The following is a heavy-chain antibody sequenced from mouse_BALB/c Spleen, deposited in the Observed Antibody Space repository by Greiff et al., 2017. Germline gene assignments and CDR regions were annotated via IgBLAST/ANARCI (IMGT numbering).Heavy chain of an antibody. D-gene: IGHD2-3*01. CDR1: GYTFTGYW. V-gene: IGHV1-74*01. CDR3: ASQLQRWSMDY. CDR2: IDPYDSET. Sequence: VQLQQPGAELVRPGASVKLSCKASGYTFTGYWMNWVKPRPEQGLEWIGRIDPYDSETHYNQKFKDKAILTVDKSSSTAYMQLSSLTSEDSAVYYCASQLQRWSMDYWGQGTSVTVSS. J-gene: IGHJ4*01.